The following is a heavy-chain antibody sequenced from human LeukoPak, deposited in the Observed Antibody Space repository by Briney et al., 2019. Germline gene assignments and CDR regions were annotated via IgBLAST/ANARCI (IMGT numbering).Heavy chain of an antibody. D-gene: IGHD2-15*01. J-gene: IGHJ4*02. CDR2: PIPIFGTA. CDR1: GSTFSSCA. V-gene: IGHV1-69*06. CDR3: ARFKGGYCSGGSCDYFDY. Sequence: PSVKVSCKTAGSTFSSCAIRLVRQAAVLGIVLMGVPIPIFGTANYAQKFQGRVTITADKSTSTAYMELSSLRSEDTAVYYCARFKGGYCSGGSCDYFDYWGQGTLVTVSS.